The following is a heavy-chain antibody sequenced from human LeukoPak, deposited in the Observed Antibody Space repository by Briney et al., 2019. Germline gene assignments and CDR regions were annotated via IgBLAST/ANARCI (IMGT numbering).Heavy chain of an antibody. CDR1: GFTFSSYA. CDR2: ISYDGSNK. D-gene: IGHD6-19*01. Sequence: GGSLRLSCAASGFTFSSYAMHWVRQAPGKGLEWVAVISYDGSNKYYADSVKGRFTISRDNSKNTLYLQMNSLRAEDTAVYYCAKDRLAVAGTFGYWGQGTLVTVSS. CDR3: AKDRLAVAGTFGY. V-gene: IGHV3-30*04. J-gene: IGHJ4*02.